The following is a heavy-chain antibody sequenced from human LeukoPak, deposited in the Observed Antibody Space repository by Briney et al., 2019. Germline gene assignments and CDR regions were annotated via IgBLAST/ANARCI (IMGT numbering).Heavy chain of an antibody. V-gene: IGHV5-51*01. J-gene: IGHJ4*02. CDR2: IYPGDSDT. CDR3: ARHQYYYGSGSYTLDY. D-gene: IGHD3-10*01. Sequence: GESLKISCKGSGYSFTSYWIGWVRQMPGKGLEWKGIIYPGDSDTRYSPSFQGQVTISADKSISTAYLQWSSLKASDTAMYYCARHQYYYGSGSYTLDYWGQGTLVTVSS. CDR1: GYSFTSYW.